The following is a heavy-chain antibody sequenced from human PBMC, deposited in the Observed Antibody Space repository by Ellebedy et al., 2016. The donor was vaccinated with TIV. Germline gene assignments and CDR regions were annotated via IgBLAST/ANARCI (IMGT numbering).Heavy chain of an antibody. V-gene: IGHV3-21*01. CDR1: GFTFHTHA. CDR2: ISSDSNYI. CDR3: AKGLVDTAMADY. D-gene: IGHD5-18*01. J-gene: IGHJ4*02. Sequence: PGGSLRLSCAASGFTFHTHAMNWVRQAPGKGLEWVSSISSDSNYIYYADSVKGRFTVSRDNSKNTVFLQMNSLRVEDTAVYYCAKGLVDTAMADYWGQGTLVTVSS.